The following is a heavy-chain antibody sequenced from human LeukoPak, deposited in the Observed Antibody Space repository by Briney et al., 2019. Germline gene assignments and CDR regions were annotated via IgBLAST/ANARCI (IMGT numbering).Heavy chain of an antibody. CDR3: ARTLTVPTNMDV. CDR2: INTNTGNP. CDR1: GHTFTSYA. D-gene: IGHD4-17*01. J-gene: IGHJ6*04. V-gene: IGHV7-4-1*02. Sequence: GASVKLSCKASGHTFTSYATNSVRQAPGQGLEGMGWINTNTGNPTYAQGFTGRFVFSSATSVSTTYLKIRSTKAEDTAVYYCARTLTVPTNMDVWVKGATVSVSS.